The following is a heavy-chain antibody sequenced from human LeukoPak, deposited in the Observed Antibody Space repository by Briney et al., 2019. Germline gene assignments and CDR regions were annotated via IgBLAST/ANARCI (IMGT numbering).Heavy chain of an antibody. Sequence: ARSLRPSCAASGFTYSDYAMSWVRQAPGKGLEWVSAITVNSGATYYADSVKDRFTISSDNSKSTLYLQMNSLSAEDTAVYYCAKDSGYGDYGCEYCPPGGQGTLVSVSS. CDR2: ITVNSGAT. D-gene: IGHD4-17*01. CDR3: AKDSGYGDYGCEYCPP. J-gene: IGHJ1*01. V-gene: IGHV3-23*01. CDR1: GFTYSDYA.